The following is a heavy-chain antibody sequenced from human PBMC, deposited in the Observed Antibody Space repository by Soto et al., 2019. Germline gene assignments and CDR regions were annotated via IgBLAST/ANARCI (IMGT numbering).Heavy chain of an antibody. V-gene: IGHV1-69*13. CDR1: GGTFSSYA. CDR3: ARDDGSGSYQPHLPYYYYYGMDV. D-gene: IGHD3-10*01. CDR2: IIPIFGTA. Sequence: GASVKVSCKASGGTFSSYAISWVRQAPGQGLEWMGGIIPIFGTANYAQKFQGRVTITADESTSTAYMELSSLRSEDTAVYYCARDDGSGSYQPHLPYYYYYGMDVWGQGTTVTVSS. J-gene: IGHJ6*02.